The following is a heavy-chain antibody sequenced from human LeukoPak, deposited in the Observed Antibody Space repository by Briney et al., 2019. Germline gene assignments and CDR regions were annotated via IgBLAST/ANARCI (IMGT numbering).Heavy chain of an antibody. D-gene: IGHD4-17*01. CDR3: ARVYGDPDY. CDR2: MNPKSGNT. CDR1: GYTFTSYD. Sequence: ASVKVSCKASGYTFTSYDINWVRQATGQGLEWMGWMNPKSGNTGSAQKFQGRVTMTRDSSISTAYMELTSVRSEDAAVYYCARVYGDPDYWGQGSLVSVSS. J-gene: IGHJ4*02. V-gene: IGHV1-8*01.